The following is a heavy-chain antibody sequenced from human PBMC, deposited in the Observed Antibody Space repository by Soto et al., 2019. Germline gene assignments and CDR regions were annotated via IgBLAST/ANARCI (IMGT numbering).Heavy chain of an antibody. CDR2: IYHSGST. Sequence: SETLSLTCAVSSGSISSSNWWSWVRQPPGKGLEWIGEIYHSGSTNYNPSLKSRVTISVDKSKNQFSLKLGSVTAADTAGDYWAGEAMPPGAWWSDPWGQGTLVTVSS. CDR3: AGEAMPPGAWWSDP. V-gene: IGHV4-4*02. CDR1: SGSISSSNW. J-gene: IGHJ5*02. D-gene: IGHD2-2*01.